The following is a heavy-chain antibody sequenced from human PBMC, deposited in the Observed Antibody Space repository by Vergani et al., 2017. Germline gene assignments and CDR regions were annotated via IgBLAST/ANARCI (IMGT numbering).Heavy chain of an antibody. CDR1: GFPFSSYA. V-gene: IGHV3-23*01. J-gene: IGHJ4*02. CDR2: ISGSAGST. Sequence: EVQLLDSGGGLVQPGGSLRLSCTTSGFPFSSYAMSWVRPAPGKGLEWVPAISGSAGSTYYADSVKGRFTISRDNSKNTLYLQMNSLRAEDTAVYYGASSSGGAVAGYFDYWGQGTLVTVSS. CDR3: ASSSGGAVAGYFDY. D-gene: IGHD6-19*01.